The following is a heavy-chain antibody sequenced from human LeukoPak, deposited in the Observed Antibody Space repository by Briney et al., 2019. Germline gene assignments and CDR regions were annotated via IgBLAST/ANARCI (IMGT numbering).Heavy chain of an antibody. CDR3: ARGYTSGWLYFAF. CDR1: GLTVSSTH. J-gene: IGHJ4*02. V-gene: IGHV3-53*01. CDR2: MYAGGST. D-gene: IGHD6-19*01. Sequence: PGGSLRLSCAASGLTVSSTHMSWVRQAPGKGLEWVSVMYAGGSTYYADSVRGRFTISRDNSKNTLFLQLNNVRAEDTAVYYCARGYTSGWLYFAFWGQGTLVTVSS.